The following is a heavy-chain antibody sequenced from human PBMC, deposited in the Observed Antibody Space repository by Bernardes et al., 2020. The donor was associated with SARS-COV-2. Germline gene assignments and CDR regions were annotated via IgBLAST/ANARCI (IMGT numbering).Heavy chain of an antibody. V-gene: IGHV3-9*01. CDR2: ISWNSGSI. CDR3: AKDRGVDYYDSSGYSY. J-gene: IGHJ4*02. CDR1: GFTFDDYA. Sequence: GGSLRLSCAASGFTFDDYAMHWVRQAPGKGLEWVSGISWNSGSIGYADSVKGRFTISRDNAKNSLYLQMNSLRAEDTALYYCAKDRGVDYYDSSGYSYWGQGTLVTVSS. D-gene: IGHD3-22*01.